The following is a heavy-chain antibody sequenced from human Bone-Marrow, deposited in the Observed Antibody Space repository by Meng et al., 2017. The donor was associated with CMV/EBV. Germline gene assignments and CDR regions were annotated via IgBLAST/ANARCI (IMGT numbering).Heavy chain of an antibody. J-gene: IGHJ4*02. CDR2: INWNGGST. CDR3: ARVGFGVYSSSWFFDY. Sequence: GESLKISCAASGFTFSSYSMNWVRQAPGKGLEWVSGINWNGGSTGYADSVKGRFTISRDNAKNSLYLQMNSLRAEDTALYYCARVGFGVYSSSWFFDYWGQGTLVTVSS. D-gene: IGHD6-13*01. CDR1: GFTFSSYS. V-gene: IGHV3-20*04.